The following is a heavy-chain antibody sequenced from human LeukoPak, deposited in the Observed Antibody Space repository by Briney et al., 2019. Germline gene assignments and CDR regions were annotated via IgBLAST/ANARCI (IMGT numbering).Heavy chain of an antibody. CDR3: AIRGLDTVNWFDP. D-gene: IGHD3-10*01. V-gene: IGHV3-53*01. Sequence: GGSLRLSCAASGFTVSSNYMSWVRQAPGKGLEWVSVIYSGGSTYYADSVKGRFTISRDNSKNTLYLQMNSLRAEDTAVYYCAIRGLDTVNWFDPWGQGTLVTVSS. CDR2: IYSGGST. J-gene: IGHJ5*02. CDR1: GFTVSSNY.